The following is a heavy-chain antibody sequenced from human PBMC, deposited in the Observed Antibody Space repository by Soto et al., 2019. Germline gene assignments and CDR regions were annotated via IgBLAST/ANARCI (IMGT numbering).Heavy chain of an antibody. J-gene: IGHJ5*02. V-gene: IGHV1-2*02. Sequence: ASVKVSYKASGFSFTGYYIHWLRQAPGQGLEWMGWINAHSGGTEYAQKFQGRVTLTRDTSIATAYLTLTSLTSDDTALYYCAKDLTRQLAYWLDPWGQGTQVTVSS. CDR2: INAHSGGT. D-gene: IGHD6-6*01. CDR3: AKDLTRQLAYWLDP. CDR1: GFSFTGYY.